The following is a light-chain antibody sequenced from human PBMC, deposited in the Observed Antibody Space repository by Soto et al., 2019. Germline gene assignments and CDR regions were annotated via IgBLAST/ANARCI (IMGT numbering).Light chain of an antibody. J-gene: IGKJ1*01. V-gene: IGKV1-39*01. CDR3: PQSYSTPVT. CDR2: AAS. CDR1: QSISSY. Sequence: DIQMTQSPSSLSASVGDRVTITCRASQSISSYLNWYQQKPGKAPTLLIYAASSLQSVVPSRFRGSRSWTDFTLTISSLQPEDFATYSCPQSYSTPVTFGQGTPVEVK.